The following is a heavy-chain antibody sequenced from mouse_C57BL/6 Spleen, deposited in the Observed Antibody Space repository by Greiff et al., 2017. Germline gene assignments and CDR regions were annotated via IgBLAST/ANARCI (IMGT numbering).Heavy chain of an antibody. D-gene: IGHD2-3*01. J-gene: IGHJ4*01. CDR3: ARRRLLDYAMDY. Sequence: QVQLQQPGAELVRPGTSVKLSCKASGYTFTSYWMHWVKQRPGQGLEWIGVIDPYDSYTNYNQKFKGKATLTVDTSSSTAYMQLSSLASEYSAVYYCARRRLLDYAMDYWGQGTSVTVSS. CDR2: IDPYDSYT. V-gene: IGHV1-59*01. CDR1: GYTFTSYW.